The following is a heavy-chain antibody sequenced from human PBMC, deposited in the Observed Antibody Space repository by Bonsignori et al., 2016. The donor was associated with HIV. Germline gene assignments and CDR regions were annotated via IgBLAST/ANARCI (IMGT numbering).Heavy chain of an antibody. CDR3: ARCPSYSSSCHGAFDI. Sequence: SQTLSLTCAISGDSVSSNSAAWNWIRQSPSRGLEWLGRTYYRSKWYNDYAVSVKSRITINPDTSKNQFSLQLNSVTPEDTAVYYCARCPSYSSSCHGAFDIWGQGTMVTVSS. D-gene: IGHD6-13*01. CDR1: GDSVSSNSAA. CDR2: TYYRSKWYN. J-gene: IGHJ3*02. V-gene: IGHV6-1*01.